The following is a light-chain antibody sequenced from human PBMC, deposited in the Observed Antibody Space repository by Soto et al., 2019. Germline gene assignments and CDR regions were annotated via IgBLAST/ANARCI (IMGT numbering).Light chain of an antibody. CDR2: NAS. Sequence: EIVLTQSPGTLSLSPGERATLSCRASQSVTNFLAWYQQKPGQSPSLLIYNASHRATGIPARFSGSGSGTDFTLTISSLEPEDFAVYYCQQRYRSPETFGQGTKVEIK. CDR1: QSVTNF. J-gene: IGKJ1*01. V-gene: IGKV3-11*01. CDR3: QQRYRSPET.